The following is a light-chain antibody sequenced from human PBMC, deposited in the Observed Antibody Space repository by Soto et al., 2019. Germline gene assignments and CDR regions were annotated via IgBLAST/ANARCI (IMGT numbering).Light chain of an antibody. Sequence: EIVLTQSPGTLSLSPGERATLSCRASQSVSSSYLAWYQQKPGQAPRLLIYGASSRATGIPDRFSGSGSGTDFTLTISRLEPEDLAVYYCQQYGSSPWTFGQGTKFEIK. CDR3: QQYGSSPWT. J-gene: IGKJ1*01. V-gene: IGKV3-20*01. CDR2: GAS. CDR1: QSVSSSY.